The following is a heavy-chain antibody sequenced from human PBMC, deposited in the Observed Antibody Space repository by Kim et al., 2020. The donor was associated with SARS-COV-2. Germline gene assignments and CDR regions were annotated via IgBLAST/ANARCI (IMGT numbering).Heavy chain of an antibody. CDR1: GFTFRNYA. V-gene: IGHV3-33*06. CDR2: IWYDGSTK. Sequence: GGSLRLSCVASGFTFRNYAFHWVRQAPGKGLEWVAVIWYDGSTKYYADSVKGRFTISRDNSKNTVYLQMSSLRGEDTAVYYCAKEIKPAAIDYWGQGTLVTVSS. CDR3: AKEIKPAAIDY. D-gene: IGHD2-15*01. J-gene: IGHJ4*02.